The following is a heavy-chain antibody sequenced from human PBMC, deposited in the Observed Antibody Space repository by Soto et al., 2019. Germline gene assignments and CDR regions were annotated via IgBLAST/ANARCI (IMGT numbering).Heavy chain of an antibody. V-gene: IGHV1-18*01. CDR1: GYTFTSYG. CDR2: ISVYNGNT. Sequence: VQLVQSGAEVKKPGASVRVSCKASGYTFTSYGISWVRQAPGQGLEWMGWISVYNGNTNYAQKLQGRVTMTTDTSTSTAYMDQRSLRSDDTAVYYCARVAYYDILTGYRDNDAFDIWGQGTMVTVSS. CDR3: ARVAYYDILTGYRDNDAFDI. D-gene: IGHD3-9*01. J-gene: IGHJ3*02.